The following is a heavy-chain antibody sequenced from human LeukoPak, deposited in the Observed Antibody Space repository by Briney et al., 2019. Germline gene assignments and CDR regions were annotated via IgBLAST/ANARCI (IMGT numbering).Heavy chain of an antibody. CDR2: IYYSGST. Sequence: SETLSLTCTVSGGSISSGGYYWSWIRQHPGTGLEWIGYIYYSGSTYYNPSLKSRVTISVDTSKNQFSLKLSSVTAADTAVYYCARVAGYCSGGSCYSVGILDYWGQGTLVTVSS. CDR1: GGSISSGGYY. CDR3: ARVAGYCSGGSCYSVGILDY. V-gene: IGHV4-31*03. D-gene: IGHD2-15*01. J-gene: IGHJ4*02.